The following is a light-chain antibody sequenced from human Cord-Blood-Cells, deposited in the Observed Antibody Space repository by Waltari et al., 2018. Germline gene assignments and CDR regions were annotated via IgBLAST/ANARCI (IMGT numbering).Light chain of an antibody. V-gene: IGKV1-8*01. CDR3: QQYYSYPLT. CDR1: QGISSY. J-gene: IGKJ4*02. CDR2: AAS. Sequence: AIRMTQSPSSFSASTGDRVTITCRASQGISSYLAWYQQKPGKDPKLMIYAASSLQSGVPSRFSGSGSGTDFTLTISCLQSEDFATDDCQQYYSYPLTFGGGTKVEIK.